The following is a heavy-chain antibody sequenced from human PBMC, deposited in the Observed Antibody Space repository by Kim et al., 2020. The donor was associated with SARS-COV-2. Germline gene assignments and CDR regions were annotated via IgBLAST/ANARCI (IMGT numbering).Heavy chain of an antibody. V-gene: IGHV3-48*02. CDR2: ISSSSSTI. CDR3: ARVRVEWAGRVRYYFYY. D-gene: IGHD1-26*01. Sequence: GGSLRLSCAASGFTFSSYSMNWVRQAPGKGLEWVSYISSSSSTIYYADSVKGRFTISRDNAKKSLYLQMNSLRDEDTAVYYCARVRVEWAGRVRYYFYYWGHGALVTVSP. J-gene: IGHJ4*01. CDR1: GFTFSSYS.